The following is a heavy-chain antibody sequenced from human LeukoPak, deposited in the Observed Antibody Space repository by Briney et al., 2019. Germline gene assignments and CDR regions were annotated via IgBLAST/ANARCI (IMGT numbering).Heavy chain of an antibody. J-gene: IGHJ4*02. V-gene: IGHV4-34*01. D-gene: IGHD4/OR15-4a*01. CDR2: INHSGST. Sequence: SETLSLTCAVYGGSFSGYYWSWIRQPPGKGLEWIGEINHSGSTNYNPSLKSRVTISVDTSKDQFSLKLSPVTAADTAVYYCARLRVLWWKIDYWGQGTLVTVSS. CDR3: ARLRVLWWKIDY. CDR1: GGSFSGYY.